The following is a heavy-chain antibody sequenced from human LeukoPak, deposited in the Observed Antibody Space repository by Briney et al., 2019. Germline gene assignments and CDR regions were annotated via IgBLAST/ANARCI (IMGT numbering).Heavy chain of an antibody. V-gene: IGHV3-7*03. J-gene: IGHJ4*02. CDR1: GFTFSSYW. CDR3: ARVGQLRHYYFDY. D-gene: IGHD2-2*01. CDR2: IKQDGREK. Sequence: GGSLRLSCAASGFTFSSYWMSWVRQAPGKGREWVANIKQDGREKYYVDSVKGPFTTSRDNAKNSLYLQMNSLRAEDPAVYYCARVGQLRHYYFDYWGQGTLVTVSS.